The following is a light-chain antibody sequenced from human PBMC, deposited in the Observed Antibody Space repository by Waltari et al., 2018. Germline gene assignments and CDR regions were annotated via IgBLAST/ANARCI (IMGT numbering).Light chain of an antibody. CDR2: DVI. V-gene: IGLV2-14*01. Sequence: QSALTQPASVSGSPGQSVTISCTGSSSDVGSYNYVSWYQQHPGKAPKLMIYDVISRPSGVSDRFSGSKSGNTASLTISGLQADDEAEYYCSSYTSTSTLVFGGGTKLTVL. CDR3: SSYTSTSTLV. CDR1: SSDVGSYNY. J-gene: IGLJ2*01.